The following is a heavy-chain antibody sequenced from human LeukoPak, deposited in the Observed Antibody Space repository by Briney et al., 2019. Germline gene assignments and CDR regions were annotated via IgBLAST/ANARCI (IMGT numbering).Heavy chain of an antibody. Sequence: SETLSPTCTVSGDSMSSYYWSWIRQPPGKGLEWIGHIYYSGSTDYNPSLKSRLTISVDTSKNQFSLQLSSVTAADTAVYFCARQNSGARLNVWGQGTTVTVSS. J-gene: IGHJ6*02. D-gene: IGHD6-25*01. V-gene: IGHV4-59*08. CDR3: ARQNSGARLNV. CDR1: GDSMSSYY. CDR2: IYYSGST.